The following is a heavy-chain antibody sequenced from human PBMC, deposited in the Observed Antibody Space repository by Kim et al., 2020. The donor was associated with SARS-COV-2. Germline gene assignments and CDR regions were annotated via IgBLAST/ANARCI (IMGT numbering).Heavy chain of an antibody. CDR2: INHSGST. D-gene: IGHD3-22*01. CDR3: ARFYARSMIVALVNYTNKKGDYYGMDV. Sequence: SETLSLTCAVYGGSFSGYYWSWIRQPPGKGLEWIGEINHSGSTNYNPSLKSRVTISVDTSKNQFSLKLSSVTAADTAVYYCARFYARSMIVALVNYTNKKGDYYGMDVWGQGTTVTVSS. J-gene: IGHJ6*02. V-gene: IGHV4-34*01. CDR1: GGSFSGYY.